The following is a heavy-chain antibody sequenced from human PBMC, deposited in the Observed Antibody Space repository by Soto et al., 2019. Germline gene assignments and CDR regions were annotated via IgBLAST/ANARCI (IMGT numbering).Heavy chain of an antibody. CDR2: IDPSDSYT. J-gene: IGHJ6*02. Sequence: PGESLKISCKGSGYSFTSYWISWVRQMPGKGLEWMRRIDPSDSYTNYSPSFQGHVTISADKSISTAYLQWSSLKASDTAMYYCARPSRVATYYYYYYGMDVWGQGTTVTVSS. V-gene: IGHV5-10-1*01. CDR1: GYSFTSYW. CDR3: ARPSRVATYYYYYYGMDV.